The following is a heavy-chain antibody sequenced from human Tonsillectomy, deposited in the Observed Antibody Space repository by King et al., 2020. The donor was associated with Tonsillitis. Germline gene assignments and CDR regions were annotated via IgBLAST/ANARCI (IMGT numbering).Heavy chain of an antibody. D-gene: IGHD2-2*01. Sequence: VQLVESGGGVVQPGRSLRLSCAASGFTLSSYGMHWVRQAPGKGLEWVAVIWYDGSNKYYADSVKGRFTISRDNSNNTLYLQMNSLRAEDTAVYYCARDFGAQHGSSTSCYRWMGWFDPWGQGTLVTVSS. CDR1: GFTLSSYG. J-gene: IGHJ5*02. CDR2: IWYDGSNK. CDR3: ARDFGAQHGSSTSCYRWMGWFDP. V-gene: IGHV3-33*01.